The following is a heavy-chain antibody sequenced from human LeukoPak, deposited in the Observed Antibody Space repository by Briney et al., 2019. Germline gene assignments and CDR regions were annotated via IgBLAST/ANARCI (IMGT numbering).Heavy chain of an antibody. CDR1: GGSLSSFA. Sequence: ASVKVSCKASGGSLSSFALNWVRQTPGQGLEWMGGIIPIFGSTNYAQKFQVRATITADESTNTAYMELSSLRSEDTGVYYCARVMVVAGNGGYFLYWGQGTLVTVSS. J-gene: IGHJ1*01. CDR3: ARVMVVAGNGGYFLY. CDR2: IIPIFGST. D-gene: IGHD2-15*01. V-gene: IGHV1-69*13.